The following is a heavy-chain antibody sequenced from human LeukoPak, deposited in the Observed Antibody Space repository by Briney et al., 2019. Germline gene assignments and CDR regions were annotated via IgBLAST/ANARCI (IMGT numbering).Heavy chain of an antibody. CDR2: IYYSGST. D-gene: IGHD3-22*01. J-gene: IGHJ4*02. Sequence: PSETLSLTCTVSGGSISSYYWSWIRQPPGKGLEWIGYIYYSGSTNYNPSLKSRVTISVDTSKNQFSLKLSSVTAADTAVYYCASDHYDSSGSHFDYWGQGTLVTVSS. CDR3: ASDHYDSSGSHFDY. CDR1: GGSISSYY. V-gene: IGHV4-59*08.